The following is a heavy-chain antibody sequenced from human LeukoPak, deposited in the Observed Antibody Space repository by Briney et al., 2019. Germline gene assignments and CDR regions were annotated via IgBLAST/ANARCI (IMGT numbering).Heavy chain of an antibody. CDR2: TRHDGSVK. Sequence: PGRSLRLSCAASGFTFSSYGMHWVRQPPGKGLEWVAFTRHDGSVKFYADSVKGRFTISRDNSKNTLFLQMNTLRAEDTAVYYCAKDRGCSSTSCYWVFDYWGQGTLVTVSS. J-gene: IGHJ4*02. V-gene: IGHV3-30*02. D-gene: IGHD2-2*01. CDR1: GFTFSSYG. CDR3: AKDRGCSSTSCYWVFDY.